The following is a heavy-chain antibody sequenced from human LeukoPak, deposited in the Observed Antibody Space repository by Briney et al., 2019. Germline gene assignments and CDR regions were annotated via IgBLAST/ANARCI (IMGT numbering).Heavy chain of an antibody. CDR1: GFIFSDYW. D-gene: IGHD3-22*01. J-gene: IGHJ4*02. CDR3: AKVGSGYYGFDY. CDR2: IKHDGSEK. Sequence: GGSLRLSCAASGFIFSDYWMSWVRQAPGKGLEWVANIKHDGSEKYYVASVKGRFTISRDNSKNTLYLQMNSLRAEDTAVYYCAKVGSGYYGFDYWGQGTLVTVSS. V-gene: IGHV3-7*05.